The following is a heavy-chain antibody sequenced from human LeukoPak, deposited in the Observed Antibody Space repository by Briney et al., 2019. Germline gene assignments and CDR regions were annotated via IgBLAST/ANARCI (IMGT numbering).Heavy chain of an antibody. Sequence: GGPLRLSCAASGFTFSSYGMHWFRQAPGKGLEGVAVISYDGSNKYYADSVKGRFTISRDNSKNTLYLQMNSLRAEDTAVYYCARPVAFAVAGLCDPWGQGTLVTVSS. CDR2: ISYDGSNK. J-gene: IGHJ5*02. CDR3: ARPVAFAVAGLCDP. V-gene: IGHV3-30*03. D-gene: IGHD6-19*01. CDR1: GFTFSSYG.